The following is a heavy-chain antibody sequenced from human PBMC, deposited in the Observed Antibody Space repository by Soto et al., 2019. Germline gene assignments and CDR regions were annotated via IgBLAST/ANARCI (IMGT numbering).Heavy chain of an antibody. CDR2: MFSGGST. J-gene: IGHJ4*02. V-gene: IGHV3-53*01. CDR1: GFTVSCSH. CDR3: ARDLGSPDSY. D-gene: IGHD1-26*01. Sequence: PGGSLRLSCAASGFTVSCSHMTWVRQAPGEGLDWVSVMFSGGSTDYADSVKGRFTISRDNSKNTVYLQLNSLRAEDTAVYFCARDLGSPDSYWGRGTLVTVSS.